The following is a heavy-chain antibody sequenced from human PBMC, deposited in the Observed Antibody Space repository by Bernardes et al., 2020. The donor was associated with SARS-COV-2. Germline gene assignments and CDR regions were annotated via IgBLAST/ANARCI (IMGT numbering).Heavy chain of an antibody. CDR1: GYTFTSYG. D-gene: IGHD6-19*01. CDR2: ISAYNGNT. J-gene: IGHJ3*02. CDR3: ARSVAVAGTTAAFDI. V-gene: IGHV1-18*01. Sequence: ASVKVSCKASGYTFTSYGISWVRQAPGQGLEWMGWISAYNGNTNYAQKLQGRVTMTTDTSTSKAYMELRSLRSDDTAVYYCARSVAVAGTTAAFDIWGQGTMVTVSS.